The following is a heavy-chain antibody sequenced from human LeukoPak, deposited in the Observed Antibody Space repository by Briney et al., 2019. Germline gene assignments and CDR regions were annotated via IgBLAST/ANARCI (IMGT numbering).Heavy chain of an antibody. CDR3: AKVYVGSWYAYDH. Sequence: GGSLRLSCTASGFTFDDYAMHWVRQAPAKGLEWVSLISGDGGTTDYADSVKGRFTISRDNRRNSLYLHMNSLRTEDTDLYFCAKVYVGSWYAYDHWGQGTLVTVSS. CDR1: GFTFDDYA. J-gene: IGHJ4*02. CDR2: ISGDGGTT. D-gene: IGHD6-13*01. V-gene: IGHV3-43*02.